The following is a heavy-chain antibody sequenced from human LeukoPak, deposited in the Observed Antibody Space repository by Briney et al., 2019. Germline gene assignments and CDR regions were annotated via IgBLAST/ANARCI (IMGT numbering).Heavy chain of an antibody. J-gene: IGHJ4*02. CDR1: GYTFTSYY. CDR3: ARDGGVTMVRGVIRGCDY. D-gene: IGHD3-10*01. CDR2: INPSGGST. V-gene: IGHV1-46*01. Sequence: EASVKVSCKASGYTFTSYYMHWVRQAPGQGLEWMGIINPSGGSTSYAQKFQGRVTMTRDTSTSTVYMELSSLRSEDTAVYYCARDGGVTMVRGVIRGCDYWGQGTLVTVSS.